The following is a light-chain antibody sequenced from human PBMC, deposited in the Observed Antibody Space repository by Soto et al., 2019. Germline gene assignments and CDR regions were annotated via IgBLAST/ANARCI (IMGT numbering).Light chain of an antibody. J-gene: IGKJ1*01. CDR1: QSVSSN. Sequence: EIVMTQSPATLSVSPGERATLSCWASQSVSSNLAWYQQKPGQAPRLLIYDVSTRATGIPTRFSGSGSGTEFTLTISSLQSEDFAAYYCQQYNNWPLTFGQGTKVEIK. V-gene: IGKV3D-15*01. CDR2: DVS. CDR3: QQYNNWPLT.